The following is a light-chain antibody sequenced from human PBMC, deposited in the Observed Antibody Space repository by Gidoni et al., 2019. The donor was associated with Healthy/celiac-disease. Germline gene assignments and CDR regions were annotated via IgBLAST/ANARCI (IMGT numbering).Light chain of an antibody. CDR1: SSDVGGYNY. CDR3: SSYTSSSTRV. J-gene: IGLJ1*01. CDR2: DVS. Sequence: QSALTQPASVSGSPVQSITISCTGTSSDVGGYNYVSWYQQHPGKAPKLMMYDVSNRPSGVSKRFSGSKSGNTASLTISGLQAEDEADYYCSSYTSSSTRVFGTGTKVTVL. V-gene: IGLV2-14*01.